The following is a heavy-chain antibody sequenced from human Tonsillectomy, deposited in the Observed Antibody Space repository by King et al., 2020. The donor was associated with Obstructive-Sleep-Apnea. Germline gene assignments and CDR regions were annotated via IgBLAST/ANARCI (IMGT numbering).Heavy chain of an antibody. CDR1: GGSFSGYY. D-gene: IGHD3-3*02. V-gene: IGHV4-34*01. Sequence: VQLQQWGAGLLKPSETLSLTCAVYGGSFSGYYWSWIRQPPGKGLEWIGEINHSGSTNYNPSLKSRVTISVDTSKNQFSLKLSSVTAADTAVYYCARGLSPTAEFDPWGQGTLVTVSS. CDR3: ARGLSPTAEFDP. J-gene: IGHJ5*02. CDR2: INHSGST.